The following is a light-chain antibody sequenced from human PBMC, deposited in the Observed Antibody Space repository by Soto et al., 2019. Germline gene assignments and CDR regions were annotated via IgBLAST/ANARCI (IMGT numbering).Light chain of an antibody. V-gene: IGLV2-14*01. Sequence: QSVLTQPASVSGSPGQPIAISCTGTSSDVGGYNYVSWYQQHPGKAPKLMIYDVSNRPSGVSNRLSGSKSGNTASLTISGLQAEDEADYYCSAYTSSSTPVFGTGTKVTVL. J-gene: IGLJ1*01. CDR1: SSDVGGYNY. CDR2: DVS. CDR3: SAYTSSSTPV.